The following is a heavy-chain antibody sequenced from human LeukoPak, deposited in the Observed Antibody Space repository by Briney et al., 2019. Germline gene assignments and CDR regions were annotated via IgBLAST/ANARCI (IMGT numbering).Heavy chain of an antibody. CDR2: IYYSGST. CDR3: ARARRDYTIFGVVSWFDP. J-gene: IGHJ5*02. D-gene: IGHD3-3*01. Sequence: SETLSLTCTVSGGSISSYYWSWIRQPPGKGLEWIGYIYYSGSTNYNPSLKSRVTISVDTSKNQFSLKLSSVTAADTAVYYSARARRDYTIFGVVSWFDPWGQGTLVTVSS. V-gene: IGHV4-59*01. CDR1: GGSISSYY.